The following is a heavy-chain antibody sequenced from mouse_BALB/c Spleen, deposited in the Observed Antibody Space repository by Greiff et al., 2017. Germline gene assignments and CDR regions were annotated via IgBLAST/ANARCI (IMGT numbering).Heavy chain of an antibody. CDR2: ISNGGGYT. Sequence: EVKLVESGGGLVKPGGSLNLSCAAPGFTFSSYPLFWFRRPPEKRLGWVAEISNGGGYTYYPDTVTGRFTIPRDNAKNTLYLEMSSLRSEDTAMYYCARDSYDSYLYYAMDYWGQGTSVTVSS. CDR3: ARDSYDSYLYYAMDY. D-gene: IGHD2-12*01. V-gene: IGHV5-9-4*01. CDR1: GFTFSSYP. J-gene: IGHJ4*01.